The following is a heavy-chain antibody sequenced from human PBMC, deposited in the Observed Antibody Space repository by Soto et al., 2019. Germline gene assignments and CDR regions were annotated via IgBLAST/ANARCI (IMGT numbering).Heavy chain of an antibody. CDR2: IWYDASKQ. Sequence: GGSLRLSCETSGFSFSVYGMHWVRQAPGKGLEWVAVIWYDASKQFYAASVEGRFTISRDNSKAILYLQMNSLRAEDTAVYYCAAWAEGATEVHWGQGTLVTVSS. V-gene: IGHV3-33*01. D-gene: IGHD2-15*01. CDR3: AAWAEGATEVH. J-gene: IGHJ4*02. CDR1: GFSFSVYG.